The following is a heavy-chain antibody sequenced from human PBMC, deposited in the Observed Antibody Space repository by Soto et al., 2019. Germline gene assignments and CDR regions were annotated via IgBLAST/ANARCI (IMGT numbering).Heavy chain of an antibody. V-gene: IGHV4-39*01. D-gene: IGHD3-22*01. Sequence: PSETLSLTCRVSDGSMNSYSSYWFWIRQPPWKGLEWIGVINHSGSTYHNLSLKGRVTMSVDASRNQFSLKLTSMTAADTAVYYCARLGGYVSVGYYYLWDSWGQGTLVTVSS. J-gene: IGHJ4*02. CDR2: INHSGST. CDR3: ARLGGYVSVGYYYLWDS. CDR1: DGSMNSYSSY.